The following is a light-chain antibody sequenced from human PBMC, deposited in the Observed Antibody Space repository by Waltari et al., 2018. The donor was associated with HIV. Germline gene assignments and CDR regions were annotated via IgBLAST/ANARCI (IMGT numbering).Light chain of an antibody. CDR2: QVS. V-gene: IGKV2-30*01. CDR3: MQATSWPHT. J-gene: IGKJ2*01. CDR1: QSLAFRDGTSY. Sequence: TQSPLSLSVTLGQPAAISCKSNQSLAFRDGTSYLFWYHQRPGHPPRRLLYQVSHRDSGIPGRITGSGSDTYFTLRSSRVEAEDAGFYFCMQATSWPHTFGQRTELQI.